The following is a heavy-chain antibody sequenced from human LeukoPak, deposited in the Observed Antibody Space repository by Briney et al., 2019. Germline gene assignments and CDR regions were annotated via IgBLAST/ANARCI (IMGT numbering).Heavy chain of an antibody. CDR1: GASFSGYY. J-gene: IGHJ4*02. Sequence: SSETLSLTCAVSGASFSGYYWSWIRHPPPQGLEWIGEINHSGSTNYKPSLKSRVTISVDTSKNQFSLKLSSVTAADTAVYYCARGRGVVVVAAWVFDYWGQGTLVTVSS. D-gene: IGHD2-15*01. CDR2: INHSGST. V-gene: IGHV4-34*01. CDR3: ARGRGVVVVAAWVFDY.